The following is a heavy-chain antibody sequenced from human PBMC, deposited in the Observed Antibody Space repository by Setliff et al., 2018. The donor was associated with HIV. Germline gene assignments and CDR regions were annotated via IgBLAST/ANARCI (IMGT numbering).Heavy chain of an antibody. Sequence: ASVKVSCKVSGYTLTELSIHGVRQAPGKGLEWMGGFDPEYDKTFYAQKFQGRVTMSEDTSTDTAYMELTSLRSEDTAVYYCATRAYDSSGYLRSRVSGAAFDIWGQGTMVTVSS. CDR3: ATRAYDSSGYLRSRVSGAAFDI. D-gene: IGHD3-22*01. J-gene: IGHJ3*02. V-gene: IGHV1-24*01. CDR2: FDPEYDKT. CDR1: GYTLTELS.